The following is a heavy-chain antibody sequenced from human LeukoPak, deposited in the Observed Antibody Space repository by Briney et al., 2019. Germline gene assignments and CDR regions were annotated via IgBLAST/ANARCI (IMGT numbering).Heavy chain of an antibody. Sequence: PSETLFLTCTVSGGSISSYYWSWIRQPPGKGLEWIGYIYYSGSTNYNPSLKSRVTISVDTSKNQFSLKLSSVTAADTAVYYCASRRGGAFDIWGQGTMVTVSS. CDR2: IYYSGST. CDR1: GGSISSYY. CDR3: ASRRGGAFDI. V-gene: IGHV4-59*08. D-gene: IGHD2-15*01. J-gene: IGHJ3*02.